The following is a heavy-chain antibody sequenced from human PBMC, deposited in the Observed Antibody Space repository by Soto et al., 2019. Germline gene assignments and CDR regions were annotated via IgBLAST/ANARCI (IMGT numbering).Heavy chain of an antibody. Sequence: GGSLRLSCSASEFLFSTYAMHWVRQAPGKGLECISAINDDGDSTYYADSVKGRFTISRDNSKNTVYLQMSSLRPEDMAVYYCARRARPDFYYMDVWGKGTTVTSP. CDR1: EFLFSTYA. CDR2: INDDGDST. V-gene: IGHV3-64D*08. D-gene: IGHD6-6*01. J-gene: IGHJ6*03. CDR3: ARRARPDFYYMDV.